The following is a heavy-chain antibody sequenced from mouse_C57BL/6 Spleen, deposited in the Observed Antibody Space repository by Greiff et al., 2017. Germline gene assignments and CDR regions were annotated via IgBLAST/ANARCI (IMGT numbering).Heavy chain of an antibody. D-gene: IGHD1-1*01. Sequence: VQLKQPGAELVMPGASVKLSCKASGYTFTSYWMHWVKQRPGQGLEWIGEIDPSDSYTNYNQKFKGKSTLTVDKSSSTAYMQLSSLTSEDSAVYYCARHGLLRGDFDYWGQGTTLTVSS. V-gene: IGHV1-69*01. CDR1: GYTFTSYW. J-gene: IGHJ2*01. CDR3: ARHGLLRGDFDY. CDR2: IDPSDSYT.